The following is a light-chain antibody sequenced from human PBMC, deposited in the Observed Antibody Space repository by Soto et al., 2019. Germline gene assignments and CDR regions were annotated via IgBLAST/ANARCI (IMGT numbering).Light chain of an antibody. Sequence: QSVLTQPASVSGSPGQSITISCTGTSSDVGGYNHVSWFQQHPGKAPKLMIYEVTNRPSGVSNRFSGSKSGNTASLSISGLQAEDEADYFCSSYKSSTTGVFGGGPKVTVL. CDR1: SSDVGGYNH. CDR3: SSYKSSTTGV. CDR2: EVT. J-gene: IGLJ3*02. V-gene: IGLV2-14*01.